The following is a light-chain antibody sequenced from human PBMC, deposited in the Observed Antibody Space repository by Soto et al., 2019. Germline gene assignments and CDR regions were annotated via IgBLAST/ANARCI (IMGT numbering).Light chain of an antibody. V-gene: IGKV3-20*01. J-gene: IGKJ1*01. Sequence: EIVWTQSPATLSSFPGDRVTLSCRASQFVSSRLAWYQRRPGQVPRLLIYDASNRATGIPARFSGSGSGPDFTLTISRLEPEDFAVYFCQHYGDSPWTFGQGTKVDIK. CDR3: QHYGDSPWT. CDR2: DAS. CDR1: QFVSSR.